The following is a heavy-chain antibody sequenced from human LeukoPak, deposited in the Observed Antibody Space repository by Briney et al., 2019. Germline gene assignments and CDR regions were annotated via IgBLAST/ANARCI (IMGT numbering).Heavy chain of an antibody. CDR3: ARVLGGEWELLRPFDY. Sequence: ASVKVSCKASGYTFTSYGISWVRQAPGQGLEWMGWISAYNGNTNYAQKLQGRVTMTTDTSTSTAYMELRSLRSDDTAVYYCARVLGGEWELLRPFDYWGQGTLVTVSS. V-gene: IGHV1-18*01. CDR1: GYTFTSYG. D-gene: IGHD1-26*01. J-gene: IGHJ4*02. CDR2: ISAYNGNT.